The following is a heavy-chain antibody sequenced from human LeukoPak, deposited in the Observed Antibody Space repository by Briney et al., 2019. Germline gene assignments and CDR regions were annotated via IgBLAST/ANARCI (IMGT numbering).Heavy chain of an antibody. CDR1: GGSISGTSYY. CDR3: ARGTGWSSHYVDLAWFDP. D-gene: IGHD3-3*01. Sequence: SETLSLTCTVSGGSISGTSYYWGWLRQPPGKGLEWVASIYHSGSSHYNPSLKGRANISVDTSKNQFSLKLFSVTAADTAVYYCARGTGWSSHYVDLAWFDPWGQGTLVTVSP. CDR2: IYHSGSS. J-gene: IGHJ5*02. V-gene: IGHV4-39*07.